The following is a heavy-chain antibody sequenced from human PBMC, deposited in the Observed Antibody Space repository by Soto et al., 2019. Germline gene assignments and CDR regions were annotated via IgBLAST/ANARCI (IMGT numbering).Heavy chain of an antibody. V-gene: IGHV4-59*01. D-gene: IGHD3-3*01. Sequence: SETLSVTCTVSGGSISSYYWSWIRQPPGKGLEWIGYIYYSGSTNYNPSLKSRVTISVDTSKNQFSLKLSSVTAADTAVYYCARDQSFWSGYYTGVFDPWGQGTLVTVSS. CDR2: IYYSGST. CDR1: GGSISSYY. CDR3: ARDQSFWSGYYTGVFDP. J-gene: IGHJ5*02.